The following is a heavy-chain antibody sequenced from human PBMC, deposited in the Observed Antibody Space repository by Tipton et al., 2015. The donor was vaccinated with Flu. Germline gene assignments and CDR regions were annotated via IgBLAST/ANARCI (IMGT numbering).Heavy chain of an antibody. CDR3: ARQRTTAFYFDY. J-gene: IGHJ4*02. Sequence: TLSLTCTVSGGSISSYYWSWIRQPPGKGLEWIGYIYYSGSTNYNPSLKSRVTISVDTSKNQFSLRLSSVTAADTAVYYCARQRTTAFYFDYWGQGTLVTVSS. CDR1: GGSISSYY. D-gene: IGHD4-17*01. V-gene: IGHV4-59*08. CDR2: IYYSGST.